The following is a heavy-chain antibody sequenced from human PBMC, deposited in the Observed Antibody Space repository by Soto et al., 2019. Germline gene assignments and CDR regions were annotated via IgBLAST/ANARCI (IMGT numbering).Heavy chain of an antibody. D-gene: IGHD3-22*01. V-gene: IGHV4-61*01. CDR2: IYYSGST. Sequence: QVQLQESGPGLVKPSETLSLTCTVSGGSVSSGSYYWSWIRQPPGKGLEWIGYIYYSGSTNYNPSLKSRVTISVDTSKNQFSLKLSSVTAADTAVYYCARGRVVAPGTWGQGTLVTVSS. CDR1: GGSVSSGSYY. CDR3: ARGRVVAPGT. J-gene: IGHJ5*02.